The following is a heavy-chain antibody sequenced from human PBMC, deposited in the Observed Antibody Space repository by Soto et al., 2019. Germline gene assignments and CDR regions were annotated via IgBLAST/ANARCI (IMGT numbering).Heavy chain of an antibody. CDR1: GGSISSYY. CDR3: AGWAAMIWAADGFDP. Sequence: SETLSLTCNVSGGSISSYYWSWIRQPPGKGLEWIGYIYYSGSTNYNPSLKSRVTISVDTSKNQFSLKLSSVTAADTAVYYCAGWAAMIWAADGFDPWGQGTLVTVSS. CDR2: IYYSGST. J-gene: IGHJ5*02. V-gene: IGHV4-59*01. D-gene: IGHD2-2*01.